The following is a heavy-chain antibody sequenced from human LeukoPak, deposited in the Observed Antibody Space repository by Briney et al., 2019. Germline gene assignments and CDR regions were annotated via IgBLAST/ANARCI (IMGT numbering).Heavy chain of an antibody. CDR2: IRYDGSNK. CDR1: GFTFSSYG. J-gene: IGHJ4*02. Sequence: GGSLRLSCAASGFTFSSYGMHWVRQAPGKGLEWVAFIRYDGSNKYYADSVKGRFTISRDNSKNTLYLQMNSLRAEDTAVYYCAKDRTGMATISVGGLGSGYSYGYKAPTIDYWGQGTLVTVSS. D-gene: IGHD5-18*01. CDR3: AKDRTGMATISVGGLGSGYSYGYKAPTIDY. V-gene: IGHV3-30*02.